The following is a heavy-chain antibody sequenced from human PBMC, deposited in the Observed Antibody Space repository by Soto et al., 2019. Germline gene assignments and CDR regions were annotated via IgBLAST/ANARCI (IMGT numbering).Heavy chain of an antibody. CDR2: IGTTGGDT. CDR3: AKSRVDSGRGYFDL. D-gene: IGHD6-25*01. V-gene: IGHV3-23*01. J-gene: IGHJ2*01. CDR1: GFTFSIYS. Sequence: EVQLLESGGGLVQPGGSLRLSCAASGFTFSIYSMSWVRQTPEKGLEWVSTIGTTGGDTYYADSVRGRSTISRDDSKNTLYLQMSSLRAEESAVYYCAKSRVDSGRGYFDLWGRGTLVTVSS.